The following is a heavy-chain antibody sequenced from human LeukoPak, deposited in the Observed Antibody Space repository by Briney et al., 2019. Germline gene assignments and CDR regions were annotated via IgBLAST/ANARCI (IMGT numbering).Heavy chain of an antibody. D-gene: IGHD2-2*01. Sequence: HPGGSLRLSCAASGFTFSSYWMSWVRQAPGKGLEWVANIKQDGSEKYYVDSVKGRFTISRDNAKNSLYLQMNSLRAEDTAVYYCARDPCSSTSCPTDDDAFDIWGQGTMVTVSS. CDR3: ARDPCSSTSCPTDDDAFDI. V-gene: IGHV3-7*01. CDR2: IKQDGSEK. J-gene: IGHJ3*02. CDR1: GFTFSSYW.